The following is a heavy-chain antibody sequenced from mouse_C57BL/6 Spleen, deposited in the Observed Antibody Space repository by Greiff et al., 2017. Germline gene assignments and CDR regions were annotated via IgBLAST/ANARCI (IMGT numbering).Heavy chain of an antibody. J-gene: IGHJ1*03. V-gene: IGHV1-72*01. CDR1: GYTFTSYW. Sequence: QVQLQQPGAELVKPGASVKLSCKASGYTFTSYWMHWVKQRPGRGLEWIGRIDPNSGGTKYNEKFKSKATLTVDKPSSTAYMQLSSLTSEDSAVYYCARAYTTVVATRYFDVWGTGTTVTVSS. CDR2: IDPNSGGT. CDR3: ARAYTTVVATRYFDV. D-gene: IGHD1-1*01.